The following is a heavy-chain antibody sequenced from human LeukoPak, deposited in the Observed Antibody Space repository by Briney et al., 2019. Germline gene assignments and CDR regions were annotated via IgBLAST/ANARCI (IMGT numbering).Heavy chain of an antibody. V-gene: IGHV1-2*02. J-gene: IGHJ6*02. CDR2: INPISGGP. CDR3: ARGLRYFDWSMDV. D-gene: IGHD3-9*01. Sequence: ASVKVSCKASVYTFTGYYMHWVRQAPGQGLEWMGWINPISGGPNYAQKFQGRVTMTRDTSISTAYMELNRLRSDDTAVYYCARGLRYFDWSMDVWGQGTTVTVSS. CDR1: VYTFTGYY.